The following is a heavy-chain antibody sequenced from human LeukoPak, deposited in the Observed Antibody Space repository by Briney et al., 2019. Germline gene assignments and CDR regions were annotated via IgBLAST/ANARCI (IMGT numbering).Heavy chain of an antibody. CDR3: ARLVAVAGVFDY. D-gene: IGHD6-19*01. CDR2: IYYSGST. CDR1: GGSISSSNW. V-gene: IGHV4-4*02. Sequence: SETLSLTCAVSGGSISSSNWWSWVRQPPGKGLEWIGNIYYSGSTYYNPSLKSRVTISVDTSKNHFSLKLSSVTAADTAVYYCARLVAVAGVFDYWGQGTLVTVSS. J-gene: IGHJ4*02.